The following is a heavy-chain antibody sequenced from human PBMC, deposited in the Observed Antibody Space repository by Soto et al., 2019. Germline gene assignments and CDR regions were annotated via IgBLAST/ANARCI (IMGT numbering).Heavy chain of an antibody. J-gene: IGHJ4*02. V-gene: IGHV3-33*01. D-gene: IGHD5-12*01. CDR3: ARDSTRNFRRRRDGYNPCSDY. CDR2: IWYDGSNK. Sequence: QVQLVESGGGVVQPGRSLRLSCAASGFTFSSYGMHWVRQAPGKGLEWVAVIWYDGSNKYYADSVKGRFTISRDNSKNTLYLQMNSLRAEDTAVYYCARDSTRNFRRRRDGYNPCSDYWGQGTLVTVSS. CDR1: GFTFSSYG.